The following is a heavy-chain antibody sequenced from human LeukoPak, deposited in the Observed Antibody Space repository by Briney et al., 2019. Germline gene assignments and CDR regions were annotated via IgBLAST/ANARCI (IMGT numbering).Heavy chain of an antibody. D-gene: IGHD3-10*01. Sequence: PGGSLRLSCAASGFTFSSYWMSWVRQAPGKGLEWVANINQDGSQTHYVDSVKGRFTISRDNAKNSLYLQLNSLRAEDTAVYHCAKVDPYNYGWWDFWGQGTLVTVSS. V-gene: IGHV3-7*01. CDR3: AKVDPYNYGWWDF. J-gene: IGHJ4*02. CDR2: INQDGSQT. CDR1: GFTFSSYW.